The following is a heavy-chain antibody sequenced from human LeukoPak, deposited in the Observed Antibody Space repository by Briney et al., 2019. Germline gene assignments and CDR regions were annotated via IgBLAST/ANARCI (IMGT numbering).Heavy chain of an antibody. CDR3: ARVSSSWYQDWYFDR. Sequence: SETLSLTCTVSGGSISSSSYYWSWIRQPAGKGLEWIGRIYASGSTNYNPSFKSRVTMSLDTSKNQFSLKLSSVTAADTAVYYCARVSSSWYQDWYFDRWGRGTLVTVSS. CDR2: IYASGST. CDR1: GGSISSSSYY. J-gene: IGHJ2*01. V-gene: IGHV4-61*02. D-gene: IGHD6-13*01.